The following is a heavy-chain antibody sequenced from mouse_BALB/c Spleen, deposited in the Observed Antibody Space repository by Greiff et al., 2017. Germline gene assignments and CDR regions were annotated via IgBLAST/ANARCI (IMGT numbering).Heavy chain of an antibody. CDR3: ARDYGYGYYAMDY. V-gene: IGHV5-12-1*01. Sequence: EVKLMESGGGLVKPGGSLKLSCAASGFAFSSYDMSWVRQTPEKRLEWVAYISSGSSTIYYADTVKGRFTISRDNPKNTLFLQMTSLRSEDTAMYYCARDYGYGYYAMDYWGQGTSVTVSS. J-gene: IGHJ4*01. CDR2: ISSGSSTI. CDR1: GFAFSSYD. D-gene: IGHD1-2*01.